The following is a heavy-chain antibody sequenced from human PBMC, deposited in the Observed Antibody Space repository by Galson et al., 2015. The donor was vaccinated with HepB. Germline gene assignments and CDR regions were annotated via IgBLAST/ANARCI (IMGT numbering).Heavy chain of an antibody. D-gene: IGHD1-1*01. J-gene: IGHJ6*02. CDR2: ISFDGNKN. V-gene: IGHV3-30*04. CDR3: ARSRPTRFHSYYGMDV. CDR1: DMIFMSYA. Sequence: SLRLSCAASDMIFMSYAMYWVRQAPGKGLEWVAVISFDGNKNSLVDSVQGRFTVSRDNSQNTLFLQMNSLTVEDTGVYYCARSRPTRFHSYYGMDVWGQGTTVTVS.